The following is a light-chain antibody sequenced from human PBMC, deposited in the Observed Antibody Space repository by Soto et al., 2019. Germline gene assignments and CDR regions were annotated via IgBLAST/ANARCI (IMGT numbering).Light chain of an antibody. CDR1: QDINKY. V-gene: IGKV1-33*01. J-gene: IGKJ2*02. CDR3: QQYDILHRT. CDR2: DAS. Sequence: DIQMTQSPSSLSASVGDRVTITCQASQDINKYLNWYQQKPGKAPKLLIYDASNLETGVPSRFNGSGSGTEFTFTISSLQAEDLATYYCQQYDILHRTFGQGTKLEIK.